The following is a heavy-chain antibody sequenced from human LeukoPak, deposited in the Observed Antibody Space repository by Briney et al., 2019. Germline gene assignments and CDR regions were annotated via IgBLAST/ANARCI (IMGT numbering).Heavy chain of an antibody. Sequence: PSETLSLTCTVSGGSISSYYWSWIRQPPGKGLEWIGYIYYSGSTNYNPSLKSRVTISVDTSKNQFSLKLSSVTAADTAVYYCARVGIAVAGSPNFDYWGQGTLVTVSS. CDR1: GGSISSYY. V-gene: IGHV4-59*01. CDR2: IYYSGST. J-gene: IGHJ4*02. CDR3: ARVGIAVAGSPNFDY. D-gene: IGHD6-19*01.